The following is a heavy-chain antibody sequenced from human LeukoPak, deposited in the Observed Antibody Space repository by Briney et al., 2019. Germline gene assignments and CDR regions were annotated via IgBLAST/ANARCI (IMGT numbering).Heavy chain of an antibody. CDR3: ARGGIVVVPAAMSDDAFDI. CDR2: IIPIFGTA. Sequence: GASVKVSCKASGGTFSSYAISWVRQAPGQGLEWMGGIIPIFGTANYAQKFQGRVTITADESTSTAYMELSSLRSEDTAVYYCARGGIVVVPAAMSDDAFDIWGQGTMVTVSS. CDR1: GGTFSSYA. J-gene: IGHJ3*02. D-gene: IGHD2-2*01. V-gene: IGHV1-69*13.